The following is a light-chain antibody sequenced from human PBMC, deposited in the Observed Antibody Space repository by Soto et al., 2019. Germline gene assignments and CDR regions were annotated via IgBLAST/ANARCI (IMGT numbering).Light chain of an antibody. Sequence: EIVLMQSPGTLSLSPGERATLSCRASQTLSRTYIAWYQQKPGQAPRVLIYGASKRATGIPDRFSGSGSGTDFSLTSSRLEPEDFAVYYCHQYDNAPQTYGQGTKVEIK. J-gene: IGKJ2*01. V-gene: IGKV3-20*01. CDR1: QTLSRTY. CDR3: HQYDNAPQT. CDR2: GAS.